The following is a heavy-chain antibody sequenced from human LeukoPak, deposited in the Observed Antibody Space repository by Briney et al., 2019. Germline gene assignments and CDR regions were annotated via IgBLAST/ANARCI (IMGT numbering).Heavy chain of an antibody. V-gene: IGHV4-39*07. J-gene: IGHJ5*02. CDR2: IYYSGST. D-gene: IGHD2-2*02. Sequence: SETLSLTCTVSGGSISSSSYYWGWIRQPPGKGLEWIGSIYYSGSTYYNPSLKSQVTISVDTSKNQFSLKLSSVTAADTAVYYCARGSRYCSSTSCYKLNWFDPWGQGTLVTVSS. CDR3: ARGSRYCSSTSCYKLNWFDP. CDR1: GGSISSSSYY.